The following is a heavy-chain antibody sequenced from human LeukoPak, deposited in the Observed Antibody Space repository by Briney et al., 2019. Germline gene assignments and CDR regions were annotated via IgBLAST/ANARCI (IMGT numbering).Heavy chain of an antibody. J-gene: IGHJ3*02. CDR1: GFTFSSYW. D-gene: IGHD3-16*01. CDR3: ARTFGGFGLDAFDI. CDR2: INSDGSST. V-gene: IGHV3-74*01. Sequence: GGSLRLSCAASGFTFSSYWMHWVRQAPGKGLVWVSRINSDGSSTSYADSVKGRFTISRDNAKNTLYLQMNSLRAEDTAVYYCARTFGGFGLDAFDIWGRGTMVTVSS.